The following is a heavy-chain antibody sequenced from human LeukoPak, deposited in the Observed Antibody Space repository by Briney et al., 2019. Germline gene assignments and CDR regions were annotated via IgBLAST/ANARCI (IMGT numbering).Heavy chain of an antibody. V-gene: IGHV1-2*02. Sequence: ASVKVSCNASGYTFTGYYMHWVRQAPGQGLEWMGWINPNSGGTNYAQKFQGRVTMTRDTSISTAYMELSRLRSDDTAVYYCARGYCTNGVCYNWFDPWGQGTLVTVSS. CDR2: INPNSGGT. J-gene: IGHJ5*02. D-gene: IGHD2-8*01. CDR3: ARGYCTNGVCYNWFDP. CDR1: GYTFTGYY.